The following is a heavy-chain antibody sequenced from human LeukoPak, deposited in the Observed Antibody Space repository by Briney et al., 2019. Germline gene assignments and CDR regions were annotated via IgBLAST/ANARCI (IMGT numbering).Heavy chain of an antibody. CDR1: GVSISSSNSY. V-gene: IGHV4-39*01. D-gene: IGHD3/OR15-3a*01. CDR3: ARQTGSGLFILP. J-gene: IGHJ4*02. Sequence: SETLSLTCTVSGVSISSSNSYWGWIRQPPGKGLGWIGSIYYSGNTYYNASLKSQVSISIDTSKNQFSLRLTSVTAADTAVYYCARQTGSGLFILPGGQGTLVTVSS. CDR2: IYYSGNT.